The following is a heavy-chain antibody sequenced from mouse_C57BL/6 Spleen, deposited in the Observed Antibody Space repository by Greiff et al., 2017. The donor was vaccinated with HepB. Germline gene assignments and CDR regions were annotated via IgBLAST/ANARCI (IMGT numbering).Heavy chain of an antibody. D-gene: IGHD1-1*01. J-gene: IGHJ2*01. CDR2: IWSGGST. CDR1: GFSLTSYC. Sequence: QVQLKESGPGLVQPSQSLSITCTVSGFSLTSYCVHWVRQSPGKGLEWLGVIWSGGSTDYNAAFISRLSISKDNSKSQVFFKMNSLQADDTAIYYCARNYDYGSSHFDYWGQGTTLTVSS. V-gene: IGHV2-2*01. CDR3: ARNYDYGSSHFDY.